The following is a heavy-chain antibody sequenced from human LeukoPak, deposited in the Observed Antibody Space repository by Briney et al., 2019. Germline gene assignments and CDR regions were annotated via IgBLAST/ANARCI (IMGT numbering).Heavy chain of an antibody. CDR3: ARVSIFGVVIADDY. V-gene: IGHV3-21*01. CDR2: ITSGGDYM. CDR1: GFTFGGYA. D-gene: IGHD3-16*02. Sequence: GGSLRLSCAASGFTFGGYAMSWVRQAPGKGLQWVSTITSGGDYMYYADPVKGRFTISRDDSKNSLYLHMNSLRAEDTAVYYCARVSIFGVVIADDYWGQGTVVTVSS. J-gene: IGHJ4*02.